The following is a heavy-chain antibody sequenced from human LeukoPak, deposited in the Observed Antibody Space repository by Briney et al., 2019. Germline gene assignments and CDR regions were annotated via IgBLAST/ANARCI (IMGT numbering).Heavy chain of an antibody. V-gene: IGHV3-30*04. CDR3: ASHYYDSSGYYPFPHD. CDR1: GFTFSSYA. Sequence: GGSLRLSCAASGFTFSSYAMHWVRQAPGKGLEWVAVISYDGSNKYYADSVKGRFTISRDNSKNTLYLQMNSLRAEDTAVYYCASHYYDSSGYYPFPHDWGQGTLVTVSS. D-gene: IGHD3-22*01. CDR2: ISYDGSNK. J-gene: IGHJ4*02.